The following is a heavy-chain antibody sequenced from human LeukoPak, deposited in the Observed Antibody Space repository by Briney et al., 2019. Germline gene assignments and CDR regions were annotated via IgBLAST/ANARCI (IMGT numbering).Heavy chain of an antibody. V-gene: IGHV4-4*02. Sequence: PSETLSLTCGVSGGSITTTNWWTWVRQPPGKGLEWIGEVHLDGRTNYNPSLESRLTISVDPSENHISLKLSSVTAADTAMYYCARDGSARYYFDYWGQGTLVTVSS. J-gene: IGHJ4*02. CDR2: VHLDGRT. CDR1: GGSITTTNW. CDR3: ARDGSARYYFDY.